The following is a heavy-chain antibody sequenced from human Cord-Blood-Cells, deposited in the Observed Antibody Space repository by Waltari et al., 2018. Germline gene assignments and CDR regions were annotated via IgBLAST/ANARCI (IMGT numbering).Heavy chain of an antibody. CDR3: ASSSGSYGGVAFDI. V-gene: IGHV3-13*01. CDR2: IGTAGDT. CDR1: GFTFSSYD. Sequence: EVQLVESGGGLVQPGVSLRLSCAASGFTFSSYDMHWVRQATGKGLEWVSAIGTAGDTYYPGSVKGRFTISRENAKNSLYLQMNSLRAGDTAVYYCASSSGSYGGVAFDIWGQGTMVTVSS. J-gene: IGHJ3*02. D-gene: IGHD1-26*01.